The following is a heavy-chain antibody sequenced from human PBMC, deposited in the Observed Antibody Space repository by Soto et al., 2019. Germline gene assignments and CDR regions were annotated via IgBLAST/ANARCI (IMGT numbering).Heavy chain of an antibody. J-gene: IGHJ1*01. CDR2: IYYSGSP. D-gene: IGHD6-19*01. V-gene: IGHV4-39*01. CDR1: GGSISSSSYY. Sequence: QLQLQESGPGLVKPSETLSLTCTVSGGSISSSSYYWGWIRQPPGKGLEWIGSIYYSGSPYYNPYLKSRVTISVDTSKHQFSLKLSSVTAADTAVYYYARTVAGWADYFQHWGQRTLVTVSS. CDR3: ARTVAGWADYFQH.